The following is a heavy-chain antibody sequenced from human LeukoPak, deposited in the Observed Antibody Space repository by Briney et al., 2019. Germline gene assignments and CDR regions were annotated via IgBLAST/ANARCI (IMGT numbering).Heavy chain of an antibody. CDR2: ISAYNGNT. Sequence: ASVKVSCKASGYTFTSYGISWVRQAPGQGLEWMGWISAYNGNTNYAQKLQGRVTMTTDTSTSTAYMELRSLRSDDTAVYYCARVMHYDFWSXYXPYXNPLETFDAFDIWGQGTMVTVSS. J-gene: IGHJ3*02. CDR3: ARVMHYDFWSXYXPYXNPLETFDAFDI. D-gene: IGHD3-3*01. CDR1: GYTFTSYG. V-gene: IGHV1-18*01.